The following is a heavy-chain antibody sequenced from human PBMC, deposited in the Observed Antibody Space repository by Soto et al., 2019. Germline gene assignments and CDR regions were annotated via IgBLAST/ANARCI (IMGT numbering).Heavy chain of an antibody. CDR1: GYTFTSYG. D-gene: IGHD3-22*01. J-gene: IGHJ3*02. V-gene: IGHV1-18*01. CDR3: ARIQPDSSGYADAFDI. CDR2: ISAYNGNT. Sequence: QVQLVQSGAEVKKPGASVKVSCKASGYTFTSYGISWVRQAPGQGLEWMGWISAYNGNTNDAQKLQGRVTMTTDTSTSTAYMERRSLRSDDTAVDYCARIQPDSSGYADAFDIWGQGTMVTVSS.